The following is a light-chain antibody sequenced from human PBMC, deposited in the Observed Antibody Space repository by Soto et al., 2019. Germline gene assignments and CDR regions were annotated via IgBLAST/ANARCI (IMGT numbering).Light chain of an antibody. CDR2: AAS. V-gene: IGKV1-12*01. J-gene: IGKJ4*01. CDR1: QGISSW. Sequence: DIQMTQSPSSVSASVGDRVTITCRASQGISSWLAWFQQKPGEPPRLLIYAASRLHTGVPSRFSGSGSGTDFTLTISSLQPEDFATYYCQQGNSFPLTFGGGTKVESK. CDR3: QQGNSFPLT.